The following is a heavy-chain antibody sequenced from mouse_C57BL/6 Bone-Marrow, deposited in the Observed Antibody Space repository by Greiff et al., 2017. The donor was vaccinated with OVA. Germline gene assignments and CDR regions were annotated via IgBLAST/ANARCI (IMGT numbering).Heavy chain of an antibody. Sequence: EVQLLESGTVLARPGASVKMSCKTSGYTFTSYWMHWVKQRPGQGLAWIGAIYPGNSDTSYNQKFKGQAKLTAVTSASTDYMELSSLTNEDSAVDDCTTLRHGDCDVWGTGTTVTVAA. CDR3: TTLRHGDCDV. V-gene: IGHV1-5*01. CDR2: IYPGNSDT. D-gene: IGHD1-2*01. J-gene: IGHJ1*03. CDR1: GYTFTSYW.